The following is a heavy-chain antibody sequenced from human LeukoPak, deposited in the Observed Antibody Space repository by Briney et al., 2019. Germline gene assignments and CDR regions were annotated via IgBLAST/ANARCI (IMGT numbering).Heavy chain of an antibody. CDR1: GYSFTDNY. D-gene: IGHD6-13*01. Sequence: ATVKISCKTSGYSFTDNYMNWFQQAPGKGLEWLGRVDPEDGETLYAEKFQGRVIITADTSTDTAYMDVNSLTSEDTAVYYCAAGGAAGNWFDPWGQGTLVTVSS. V-gene: IGHV1-69-2*01. CDR2: VDPEDGET. J-gene: IGHJ5*02. CDR3: AAGGAAGNWFDP.